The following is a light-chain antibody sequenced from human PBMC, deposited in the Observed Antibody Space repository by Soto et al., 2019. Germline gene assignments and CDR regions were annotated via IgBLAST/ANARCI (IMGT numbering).Light chain of an antibody. J-gene: IGLJ2*01. CDR3: ATWNGSLTGGRV. CDR1: TSNIGNNY. CDR2: DND. V-gene: IGLV1-51*01. Sequence: QAVVTQPASVSAAPGQKVTISCSGSTSNIGNNYVSWYQQLPGTAPKLLIYDNDKRPSAIPDRFSGSKSGTSATLDITGLQAGDEADYYCATWNGSLTGGRVFGGGTKLTV.